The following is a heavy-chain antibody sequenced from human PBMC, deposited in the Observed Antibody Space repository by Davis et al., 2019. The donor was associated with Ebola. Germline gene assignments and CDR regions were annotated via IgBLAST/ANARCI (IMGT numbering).Heavy chain of an antibody. CDR1: GYIFTSND. CDR3: ASGSPMDYGMDV. CDR2: INPSGGST. Sequence: ASVKVSCKASGYIFTSNDINWVRQATGQGLEWMGIINPSGGSTSYAQKFQGRVTITRDTSASTAYMELSSLRSEDTAVYYCASGSPMDYGMDVWGQGTTVTVSS. V-gene: IGHV1-46*01. J-gene: IGHJ6*02.